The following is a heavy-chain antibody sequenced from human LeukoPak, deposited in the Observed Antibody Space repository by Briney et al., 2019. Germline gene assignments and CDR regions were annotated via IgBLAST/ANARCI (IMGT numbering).Heavy chain of an antibody. CDR2: ISSSGSTI. J-gene: IGHJ4*02. D-gene: IGHD6-13*01. CDR3: ARESGPGAPGRLDC. V-gene: IGHV3-48*03. Sequence: HPGGSLRLSCAASGFTFSSYEMNWVRQAPGKGLEWVSYISSSGSTIYYADSVKDRFTISRDDSKNTLYLQMNSLRAEDTAVYFCARESGPGAPGRLDCWGQGTLVAVSS. CDR1: GFTFSSYE.